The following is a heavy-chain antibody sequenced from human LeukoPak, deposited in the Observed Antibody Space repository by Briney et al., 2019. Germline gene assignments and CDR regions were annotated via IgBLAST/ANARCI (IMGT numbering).Heavy chain of an antibody. V-gene: IGHV4-39*01. Sequence: SETLSLTCSVSGGSIYSSGRYWGWIRQSPGKGLEWIGTIYYSGSTYYNPSLKSRVTMSVDTSRNQFSLKLSSVNDADTAVYYCAKAGAHYSDSSGLYAFDFWGQGTMVTVSS. CDR2: IYYSGST. CDR1: GGSIYSSGRY. CDR3: AKAGAHYSDSSGLYAFDF. J-gene: IGHJ3*01. D-gene: IGHD3-22*01.